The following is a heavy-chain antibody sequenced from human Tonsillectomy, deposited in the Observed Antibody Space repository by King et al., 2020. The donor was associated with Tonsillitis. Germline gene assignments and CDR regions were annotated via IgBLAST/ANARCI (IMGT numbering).Heavy chain of an antibody. Sequence: QLVQSGAEVKKPGSSVKVSCKASGGTFSSYAISWVRQAPGQGLEWMGGIIPIFGTANYAPKFQGRVPITADKSTSTAYMELSSLRSEDTAVYYCARGYYDFWSGYYTGAFDIWGQGTMVTVSS. V-gene: IGHV1-69*06. D-gene: IGHD3-3*01. J-gene: IGHJ3*02. CDR1: GGTFSSYA. CDR3: ARGYYDFWSGYYTGAFDI. CDR2: IIPIFGTA.